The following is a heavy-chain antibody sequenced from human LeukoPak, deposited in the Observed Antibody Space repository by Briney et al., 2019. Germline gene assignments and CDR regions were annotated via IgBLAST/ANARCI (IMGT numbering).Heavy chain of an antibody. J-gene: IGHJ6*02. CDR1: GFTFSDYY. D-gene: IGHD1-14*01. V-gene: IGHV3-11*01. Sequence: GVLRLSCAASGFTFSDYYMSWIRQAPGKGLEWVSYIKSSSGPKYYVDSVKGRFTISRDNAKNSLYLQMNSLRAEDTAVYYCARAALDSRNYYYGLDVWGQGTTVTVSS. CDR2: IKSSSGPK. CDR3: ARAALDSRNYYYGLDV.